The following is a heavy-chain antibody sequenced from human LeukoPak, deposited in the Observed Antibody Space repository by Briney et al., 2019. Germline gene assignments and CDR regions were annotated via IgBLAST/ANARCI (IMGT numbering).Heavy chain of an antibody. V-gene: IGHV3-33*05. CDR3: VTAGSVAGTVAPYD. CDR1: AFTFSREF. J-gene: IGHJ4*02. CDR2: ISYDGNNQ. Sequence: GGSLTLSCSAAAFTFSREFMHWVRQAPGKGLEWVAVISYDGNNQYYADSVKGRFTISRENSKNTLTMQMNTLKPEVTAVYYMVTAGSVAGTVAPYDWGQGTLVTVSS. D-gene: IGHD6-19*01.